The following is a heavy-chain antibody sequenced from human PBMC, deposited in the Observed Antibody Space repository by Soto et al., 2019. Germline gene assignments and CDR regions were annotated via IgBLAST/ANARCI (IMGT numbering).Heavy chain of an antibody. D-gene: IGHD3-10*01. V-gene: IGHV1-18*01. J-gene: IGHJ5*02. Sequence: ASVKVSCKASGYSSISYGINWGRQAPGQGLEWMGWISAYNGKTNYAQKFQGRVTMTTDTSTSTAYMELRSLRSDDTAVYFCAGDYYRSWRLSPHSSFDTWGLGTLVTV. CDR2: ISAYNGKT. CDR3: AGDYYRSWRLSPHSSFDT. CDR1: GYSSISYG.